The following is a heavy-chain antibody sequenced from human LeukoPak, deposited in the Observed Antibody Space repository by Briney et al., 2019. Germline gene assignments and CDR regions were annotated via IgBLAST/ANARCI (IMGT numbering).Heavy chain of an antibody. CDR3: ARAGLWFGELSPREPDYYYYYMDV. D-gene: IGHD3-10*01. CDR1: GGTFSSYA. CDR2: IIPIFGTA. J-gene: IGHJ6*03. V-gene: IGHV1-69*06. Sequence: SVKVSCKASGGTFSSYAISWVRQAPGQGLEWMGGIIPIFGTANYAQKFQGRVTITADKSTSTAYMELSSLRSEDTAVYYCARAGLWFGELSPREPDYYYYYMDVWGKGTTVTVSS.